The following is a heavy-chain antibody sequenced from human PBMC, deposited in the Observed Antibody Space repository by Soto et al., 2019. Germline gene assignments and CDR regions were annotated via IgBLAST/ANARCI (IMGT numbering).Heavy chain of an antibody. CDR2: IYYSGST. D-gene: IGHD3-16*01. J-gene: IGHJ4*02. Sequence: PSETLSLTCTVAGGSISSYYWSWIRQPPGKGLEWIGYIYYSGSTNYNPSLKSRVTISVDTSKNQFSLKLSSVTAADTAVYYCARVWGYAFDYWGQGTLVTVSS. V-gene: IGHV4-59*01. CDR3: ARVWGYAFDY. CDR1: GGSISSYY.